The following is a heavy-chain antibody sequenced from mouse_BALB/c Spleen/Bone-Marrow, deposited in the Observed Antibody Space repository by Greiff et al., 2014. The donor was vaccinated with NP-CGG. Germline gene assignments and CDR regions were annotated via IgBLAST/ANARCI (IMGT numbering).Heavy chain of an antibody. CDR3: ARSGEKYGAMDY. CDR1: GFIFSDYY. CDR2: ISDGGSYT. V-gene: IGHV5-4*02. D-gene: IGHD1-1*02. J-gene: IGHJ4*01. Sequence: EVKLVESGGGLVKPGGSLKLSCTASGFIFSDYYMYWVRQTPEKRLEWVAAISDGGSYTYYPDSVKGRFTISRDNAKNNFYLQMSSLKSEDAAMYYCARSGEKYGAMDYWGQGTSVTVSS.